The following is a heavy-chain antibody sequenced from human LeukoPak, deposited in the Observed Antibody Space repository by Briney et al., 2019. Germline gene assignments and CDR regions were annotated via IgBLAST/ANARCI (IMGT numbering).Heavy chain of an antibody. CDR3: AREGTAIAAAGVHCYYYYMDV. V-gene: IGHV4-4*07. CDR1: GGSISSYY. Sequence: SETLSLTCTVSGGSISSYYWSWIRQPAGKGLEWIGRIYTSGSTNYNPSLKSRVTMSVDTSKNQFSLKLSSVTAADTAVYYCAREGTAIAAAGVHCYYYYMDVWGKGTTVTISS. CDR2: IYTSGST. J-gene: IGHJ6*03. D-gene: IGHD6-13*01.